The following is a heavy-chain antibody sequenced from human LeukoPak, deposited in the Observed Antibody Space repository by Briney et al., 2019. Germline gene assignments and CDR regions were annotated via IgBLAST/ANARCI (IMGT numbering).Heavy chain of an antibody. CDR2: INPNSGGT. CDR3: ASHCSSTSCYGGDDY. V-gene: IGHV1-2*02. CDR1: GYTFTGYY. J-gene: IGHJ4*02. D-gene: IGHD2-2*01. Sequence: HRASVKVSCKASGYTFTGYYMHWVRQAPGQGLEWMGWINPNSGGTNYAQKFQGRVTMTRDTSISTAYMELSRLRSDDTAVYYCASHCSSTSCYGGDDYWGQGTLVTVSS.